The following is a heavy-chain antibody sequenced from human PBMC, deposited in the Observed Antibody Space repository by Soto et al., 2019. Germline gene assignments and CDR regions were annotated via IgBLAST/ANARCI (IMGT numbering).Heavy chain of an antibody. V-gene: IGHV1-69*02. CDR2: IIPILGIA. J-gene: IGHJ6*02. CDR3: TPDFWSGIYSPDGMDV. CDR1: GGTFSSYT. Sequence: AASVKLSCTASGGTFSSYTISCVRQAPGQGLEWMGRIIPILGIANYAASVKGRFTISRDDSKSIAYLQMNNLKADDTAVYYCTPDFWSGIYSPDGMDVWGQGTTVTVSS. D-gene: IGHD3-3*01.